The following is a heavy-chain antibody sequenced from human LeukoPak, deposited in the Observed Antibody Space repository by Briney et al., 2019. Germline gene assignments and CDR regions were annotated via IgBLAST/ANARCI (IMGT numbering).Heavy chain of an antibody. CDR2: ISTSSSYI. CDR1: GFTFSSYS. CDR3: ARVDPGSYLMFYYVDF. Sequence: GGSLRLSCAASGFTFSSYSMNWVRQAPGKGLEWVSSISTSSSYIYYADSVKGRFTISRDNAKNSLYLQMNSLRAEDTAVYYCARVDPGSYLMFYYVDFWGQGTLVTVSS. J-gene: IGHJ4*02. D-gene: IGHD3-10*01. V-gene: IGHV3-21*01.